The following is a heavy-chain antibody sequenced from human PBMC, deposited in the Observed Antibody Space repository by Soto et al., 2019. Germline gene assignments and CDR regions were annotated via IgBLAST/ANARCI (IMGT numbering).Heavy chain of an antibody. D-gene: IGHD1-26*01. CDR1: GGSVSSSSYS. V-gene: IGHV4-39*07. CDR3: ARTGFGSIPREPDYYYGMDV. Sequence: ASETLSLTCTVSGGSVSSSSYSWGWIRQSPGKGLEWIGTIYSSENTYYNPSLKSRVTISVDTSKNQFSLKLSSVTAADTAVYYCARTGFGSIPREPDYYYGMDVWGQGTPVTVSS. J-gene: IGHJ6*02. CDR2: IYSSENT.